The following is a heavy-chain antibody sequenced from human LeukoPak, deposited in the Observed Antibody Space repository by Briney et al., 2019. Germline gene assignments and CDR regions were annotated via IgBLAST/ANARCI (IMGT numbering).Heavy chain of an antibody. CDR1: GGTFSSYA. V-gene: IGHV1-69*13. CDR3: ARERIAVAGTGWFDP. D-gene: IGHD6-19*01. J-gene: IGHJ5*02. CDR2: IIPIFGTA. Sequence: GASVKVSCKASGGTFSSYAISWVRQAPGQGLEWMGGIIPIFGTANYAQKFQGRVTITADESTSTAYMELSSLRSDDTAVYSCARERIAVAGTGWFDPWGQGTLVTVSS.